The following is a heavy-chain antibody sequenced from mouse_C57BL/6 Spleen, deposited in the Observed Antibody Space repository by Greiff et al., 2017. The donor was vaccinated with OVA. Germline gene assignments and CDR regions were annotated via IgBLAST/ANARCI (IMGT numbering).Heavy chain of an antibody. V-gene: IGHV14-1*01. CDR2: IDPEDGDT. CDR1: GFNINDYY. D-gene: IGHD2-4*01. CDR3: TTGLRRAWFAY. Sequence: EVQLQQSGAELVRPGASVKLSCTASGFNINDYYMHWVKQRPEQGLEWIGRIDPEDGDTEYAPKFQGKATMTADTSSNTAYLQLSSLTSEDTAVYYCTTGLRRAWFAYWGQGTLVTVSA. J-gene: IGHJ3*01.